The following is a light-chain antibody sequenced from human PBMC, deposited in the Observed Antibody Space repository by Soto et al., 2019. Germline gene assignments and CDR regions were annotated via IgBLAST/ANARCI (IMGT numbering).Light chain of an antibody. Sequence: QSALTQPASMAGSPGQSMTISCTGTSSDVGNYNLVSWYQQHPGKAPKLMIYEGSRRPSGVSNRFSGSKSGNTASLTISGLQAEDEADYYCCSYAGSSSFVFGTGTKVTVL. CDR3: CSYAGSSSFV. CDR1: SSDVGNYNL. CDR2: EGS. V-gene: IGLV2-23*01. J-gene: IGLJ1*01.